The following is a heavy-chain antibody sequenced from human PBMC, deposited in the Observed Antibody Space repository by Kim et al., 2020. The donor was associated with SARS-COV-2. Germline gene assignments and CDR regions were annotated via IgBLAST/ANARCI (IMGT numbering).Heavy chain of an antibody. Sequence: ASVKVSCKASGYTFTGYYMHWVRQAPGQGLEWMGWINPNSGGTNYAQKFQGRVTMTRDTSISTAYMELSRLRSDGTAVYYCARGGRGGGSGSYYPQFDFDYWGQGTLVTVSS. CDR1: GYTFTGYY. D-gene: IGHD3-10*01. V-gene: IGHV1-2*02. CDR2: INPNSGGT. CDR3: ARGGRGGGSGSYYPQFDFDY. J-gene: IGHJ4*02.